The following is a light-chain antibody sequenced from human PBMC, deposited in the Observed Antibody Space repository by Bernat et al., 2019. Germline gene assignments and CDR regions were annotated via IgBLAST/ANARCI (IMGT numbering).Light chain of an antibody. CDR1: QSVSSSL. J-gene: IGKJ2*01. Sequence: EIVLTQSPGTLSLSPGERATLSCRASQSVSSSLLAWYQQKPGQAPRLLIYAASSRATGIPDRFSGSGSGTDFTLTISRPEPEDFAVYFCQQYGGSPMYTFGQGTKLEIK. CDR2: AAS. V-gene: IGKV3-20*01. CDR3: QQYGGSPMYT.